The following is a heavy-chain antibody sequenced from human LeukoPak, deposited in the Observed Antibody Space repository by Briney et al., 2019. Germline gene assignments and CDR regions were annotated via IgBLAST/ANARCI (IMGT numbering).Heavy chain of an antibody. V-gene: IGHV4-61*02. CDR3: AKDYYYDSSGGAFDI. CDR1: GGSISSGSYY. Sequence: SQTLSLTCTVSGGSISSGSYYWSWIRQPAGKGLEWIGRIYTSGSTNSNPSLKSRVTISVDTSKNQFSLKLSSVTAADTAVYYCAKDYYYDSSGGAFDIWGQGTMVSVSS. D-gene: IGHD3-22*01. CDR2: IYTSGST. J-gene: IGHJ3*02.